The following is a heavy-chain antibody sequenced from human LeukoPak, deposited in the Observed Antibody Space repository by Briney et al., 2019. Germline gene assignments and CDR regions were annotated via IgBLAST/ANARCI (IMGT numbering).Heavy chain of an antibody. Sequence: GESLKFSYKGSGYSFANYWISWVRQLPGKGLEWMGRIDPGDSYINYGPSFQGHATISADKSISPAYLQWSSLKASDTAMYYCARLGAARPLDYWGQGTLVTVSS. CDR3: ARLGAARPLDY. J-gene: IGHJ4*02. CDR2: IDPGDSYI. D-gene: IGHD6-6*01. V-gene: IGHV5-10-1*01. CDR1: GYSFANYW.